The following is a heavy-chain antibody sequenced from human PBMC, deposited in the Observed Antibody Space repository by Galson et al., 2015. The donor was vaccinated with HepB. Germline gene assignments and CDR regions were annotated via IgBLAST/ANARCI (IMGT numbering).Heavy chain of an antibody. J-gene: IGHJ4*02. V-gene: IGHV7-4-1*02. Sequence: SVKVSCKASGYTFTSYAMNWVRQAPGQGLEWMGWINTNTGNPTYAQGFTGRFVFSLDTSVSTAYLQISSLKAEDTAVYYCARGGLLRFLEWLSRGYWGQGTLVTVSS. CDR2: INTNTGNP. CDR3: ARGGLLRFLEWLSRGY. D-gene: IGHD3-3*01. CDR1: GYTFTSYA.